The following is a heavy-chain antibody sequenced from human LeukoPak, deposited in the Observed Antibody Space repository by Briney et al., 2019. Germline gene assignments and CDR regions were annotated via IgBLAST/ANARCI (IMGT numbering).Heavy chain of an antibody. V-gene: IGHV4-4*07. CDR1: GGSISSYY. D-gene: IGHD5-24*01. CDR3: ARDSVADGYYYLDY. Sequence: SETLSLTCTVSGGSISSYYWSWIRQPAGKGLEWIGRIYTSGSTNYNPSLKSRVTMSVDTSKNQFSLNLSSVTAADTAVYYCARDSVADGYYYLDYWGQGTLVTVSS. J-gene: IGHJ4*02. CDR2: IYTSGST.